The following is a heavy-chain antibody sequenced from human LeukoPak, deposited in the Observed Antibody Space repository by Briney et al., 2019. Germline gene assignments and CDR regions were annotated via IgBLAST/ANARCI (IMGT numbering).Heavy chain of an antibody. D-gene: IGHD6-19*01. V-gene: IGHV4-34*01. J-gene: IGHJ4*02. CDR1: GGSFSGYY. Sequence: SETLSLTCAVYGGSFSGYYWSWIRQPPGKGLEWIGEINHSGSTNYNPSLKSRVTMSVDTSKNQFSLKLSSVTAADTAVYYCASIAVAGAFDYWGQGTLVTVSS. CDR3: ASIAVAGAFDY. CDR2: INHSGST.